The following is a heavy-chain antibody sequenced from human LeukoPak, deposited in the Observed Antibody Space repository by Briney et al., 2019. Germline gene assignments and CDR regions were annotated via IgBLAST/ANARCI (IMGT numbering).Heavy chain of an antibody. Sequence: KTSETPSLTCTVSGFSISSGHYWGWVRQPPGAGLEWIGSVYQSGSTYYNPSLKSRVTTSVDMSKNQFSLKLSSVTAADTAVYYCVRGRRVGWDIVVVVAATPLGFDYWGQGTLVTVSS. CDR3: VRGRRVGWDIVVVVAATPLGFDY. CDR1: GFSISSGHY. CDR2: VYQSGST. D-gene: IGHD2-15*01. J-gene: IGHJ4*02. V-gene: IGHV4-38-2*02.